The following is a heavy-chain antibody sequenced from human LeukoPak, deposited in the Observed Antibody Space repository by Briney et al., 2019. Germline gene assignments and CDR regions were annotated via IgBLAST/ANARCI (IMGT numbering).Heavy chain of an antibody. D-gene: IGHD5-12*01. J-gene: IGHJ4*02. Sequence: GGSLRLSCAASGFTVSTNYISWVRQAPGKGLEWVSVIYSGGDTYYADSVRGRFTISRDDAKNTLYLQMNSLRADDTAVYFCARDKIQWLRYSYFDYWGQGVLVTVSS. CDR2: IYSGGDT. V-gene: IGHV3-66*01. CDR3: ARDKIQWLRYSYFDY. CDR1: GFTVSTNY.